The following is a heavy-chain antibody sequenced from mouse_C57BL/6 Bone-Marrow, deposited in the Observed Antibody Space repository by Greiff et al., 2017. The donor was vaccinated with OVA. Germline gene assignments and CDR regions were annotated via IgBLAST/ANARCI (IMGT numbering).Heavy chain of an antibody. CDR1: GCAFSGYW. CDR2: IYPGDGDT. J-gene: IGHJ2*02. V-gene: IGHV1-80*01. CDR3: ARGIPFDQ. Sequence: QVMLVESGAELVKPGASVKISCKASGCAFSGYWMNWVRQRPGKGLEWIGQIYPGDGDTNYIGNFKDKATLTADKSSSTAYMQLSSLTSEDSAVYFCARGIPFDQWGQGTSLTVSS.